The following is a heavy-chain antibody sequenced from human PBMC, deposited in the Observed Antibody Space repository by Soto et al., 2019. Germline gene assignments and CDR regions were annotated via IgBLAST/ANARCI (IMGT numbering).Heavy chain of an antibody. V-gene: IGHV3-30*18. CDR1: EFTFSSYA. J-gene: IGHJ6*02. CDR3: AKDQSTNSRSYHALDV. Sequence: QVQLVESGGGVVQPGESLRVSCAASEFTFSSYAMHWVRQAPGKGLEWVAVVSNDGSNKYYADSVKGRFTISRDNSKNTLNLQMNSLRAEDTAVYYCAKDQSTNSRSYHALDVWGQGPTVTVSS. D-gene: IGHD2-8*01. CDR2: VSNDGSNK.